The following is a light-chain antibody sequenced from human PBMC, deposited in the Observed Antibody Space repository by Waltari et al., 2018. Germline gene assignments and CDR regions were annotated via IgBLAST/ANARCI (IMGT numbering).Light chain of an antibody. J-gene: IGKJ1*01. CDR2: WTS. V-gene: IGKV4-1*01. CDR3: QQYYSNPQT. Sequence: DIVMTQSPDSLAVSLGERATINFKSSQSVLYSSNNKNSVAWYQQKPGQPPKLLIYWTSTRESGVPDRFSGSGSGTDFTLTISSLQAEDVAVYYCQQYYSNPQTFGQGTKVEIK. CDR1: QSVLYSSNNKNS.